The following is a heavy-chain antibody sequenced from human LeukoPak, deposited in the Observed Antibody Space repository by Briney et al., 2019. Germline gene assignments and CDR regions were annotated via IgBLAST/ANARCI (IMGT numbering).Heavy chain of an antibody. CDR1: GGTFSSYA. CDR2: IIPIFGTA. J-gene: IGHJ4*02. V-gene: IGHV1-69*05. D-gene: IGHD3-22*01. CDR3: AGAFTTYYYDSSGYYLGRLDY. Sequence: SVEVSCKASGGTFSSYAISWVRQAPGQGLEWMGGIIPIFGTANYAQKFQGRVTITTDESTSTAYMELSSLRSEDTAVYYCAGAFTTYYYDSSGYYLGRLDYWGQGTLVTVSS.